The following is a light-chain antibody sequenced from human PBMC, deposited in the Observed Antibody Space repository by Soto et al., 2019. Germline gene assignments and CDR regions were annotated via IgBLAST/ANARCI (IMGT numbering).Light chain of an antibody. CDR3: QQYNKWPPWT. CDR2: ASS. CDR1: QSIVSN. V-gene: IGKV3-15*01. J-gene: IGKJ1*01. Sequence: EIVMTQAPATLSVSPGEISTLSFSASQSIVSNLAWYQQTPGQAPRLVIYASSIRASDFPARFSGSGSGTEFTLTISGLQSDDFAVYFCQQYNKWPPWTFGHGTKVDIK.